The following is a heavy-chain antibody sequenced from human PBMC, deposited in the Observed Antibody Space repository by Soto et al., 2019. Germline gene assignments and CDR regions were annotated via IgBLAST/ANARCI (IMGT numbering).Heavy chain of an antibody. D-gene: IGHD1-1*01. CDR1: GYSFTNYW. Sequence: GESLKISCKGSGYSFTNYWIGWVRQMPGKDLEWIGIIYPEDSETRYSPSFQGLVTISVDKSISTAYLQWNSLKVSDTAMYYCARHGIAETAPYYGMDVWGQGTTVTVSS. CDR3: ARHGIAETAPYYGMDV. CDR2: IYPEDSET. J-gene: IGHJ6*02. V-gene: IGHV5-51*01.